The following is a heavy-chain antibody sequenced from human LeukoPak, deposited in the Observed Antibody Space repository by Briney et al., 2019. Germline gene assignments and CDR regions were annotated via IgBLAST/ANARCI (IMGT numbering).Heavy chain of an antibody. V-gene: IGHV4-30-4*01. Sequence: SQTLSLTCTVSGGSISSGDYYWSWIRQPPGRGLEWIGYIYYSGSTYYNPSLKSRVTISVDTSKNQFSLKLSSVTAADTAVYYCARELQLLFFDYWGQGTLVTVSS. D-gene: IGHD2-2*01. CDR3: ARELQLLFFDY. CDR2: IYYSGST. CDR1: GGSISSGDYY. J-gene: IGHJ4*02.